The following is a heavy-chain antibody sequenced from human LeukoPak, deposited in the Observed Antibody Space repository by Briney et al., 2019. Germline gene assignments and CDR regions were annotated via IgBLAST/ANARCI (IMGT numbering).Heavy chain of an antibody. D-gene: IGHD2-21*02. J-gene: IGHJ4*02. CDR2: ISGSGGST. V-gene: IGHV3-23*01. Sequence: GGSLRLSCAASGFTFSSYSMNWVRQAPGKGLEWVSAISGSGGSTYYADSVKGRFTISRDNSKNTLYLQMNSLRAEDTAVYYCAKDHPPLYGGNSDYWGQGTLVTVSS. CDR3: AKDHPPLYGGNSDY. CDR1: GFTFSSYS.